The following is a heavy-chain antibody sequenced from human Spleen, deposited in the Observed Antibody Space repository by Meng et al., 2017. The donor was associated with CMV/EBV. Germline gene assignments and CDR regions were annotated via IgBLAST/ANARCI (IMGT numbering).Heavy chain of an antibody. V-gene: IGHV1-18*04. Sequence: ASVKVSCKASGNTFTTYYIHWMRQAPGQGLEWMGWISPYNGNTDHAQKFQGRVIMTTDTSTNTAYMELRSLRSDDTAVYYCARGETYGMDVWGQGTTVTVSS. CDR2: ISPYNGNT. CDR1: GNTFTTYY. D-gene: IGHD1-26*01. CDR3: ARGETYGMDV. J-gene: IGHJ6*02.